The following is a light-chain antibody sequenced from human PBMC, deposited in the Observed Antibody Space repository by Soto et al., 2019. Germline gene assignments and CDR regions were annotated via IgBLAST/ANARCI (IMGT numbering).Light chain of an antibody. Sequence: DIVMTQSPDSLAVSLGARATINCKSSQSVLYRSNNKNYLAWYQQKPGQPPKLLIYWASTRESGVPDRFSGSGSGTDFTLTIRTLQAEDVAVYYCQQYSTTPGTFDQGTKVEIK. CDR2: WAS. J-gene: IGKJ1*01. V-gene: IGKV4-1*01. CDR3: QQYSTTPGT. CDR1: QSVLYRSNNKNY.